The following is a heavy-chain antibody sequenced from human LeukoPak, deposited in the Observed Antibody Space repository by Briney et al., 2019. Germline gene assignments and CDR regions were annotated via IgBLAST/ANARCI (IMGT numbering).Heavy chain of an antibody. Sequence: GGSLRLSCAASGFTFDDYAMHWVRQAPGKGLEWVSGISWNSGNIGYADSVKGRFTISRDNAKNSLYLQMNSLRAEDMALYYCAKGFNWNGGYFDYWGQGTLVTVSS. CDR3: AKGFNWNGGYFDY. V-gene: IGHV3-9*03. CDR2: ISWNSGNI. D-gene: IGHD1-1*01. J-gene: IGHJ4*02. CDR1: GFTFDDYA.